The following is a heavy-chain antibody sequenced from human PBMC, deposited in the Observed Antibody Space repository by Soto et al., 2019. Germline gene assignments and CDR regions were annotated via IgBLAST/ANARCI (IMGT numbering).Heavy chain of an antibody. CDR1: GYTFTSYG. CDR2: ISAHNGNT. Sequence: QVHLVQSGAEVKKPGASVKVSCKASGYTFTSYGITWVRQAPGQGLEWRGWISAHNGNTGYAQKLQGRVIVTRDTSTSTAYMELRSLRSDDTAVYYCARGSYGDYWGQGALVTVSS. V-gene: IGHV1-18*01. D-gene: IGHD1-26*01. CDR3: ARGSYGDY. J-gene: IGHJ4*02.